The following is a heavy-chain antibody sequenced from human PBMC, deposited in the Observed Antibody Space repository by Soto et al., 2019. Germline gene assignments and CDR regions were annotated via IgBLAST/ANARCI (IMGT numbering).Heavy chain of an antibody. CDR3: TTDSYSTMITARFDY. V-gene: IGHV3-15*07. J-gene: IGHJ4*01. D-gene: IGHD3-22*01. CDR2: IKSKTNGGTT. Sequence: GKGLEWVGRIKSKTNGGTTDFAAHVRDRFAISRDDSKNIVYLQMNSLRIEDTAFYYCTTDSYSTMITARFDYWGHRPLVTVSS.